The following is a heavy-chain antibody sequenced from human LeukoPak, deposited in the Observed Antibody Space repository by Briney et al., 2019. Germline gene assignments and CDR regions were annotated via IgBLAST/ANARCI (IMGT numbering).Heavy chain of an antibody. CDR3: ARAGRSKGEYYDFWSGSSYYFDY. D-gene: IGHD3-3*01. J-gene: IGHJ4*02. CDR2: IYYSGST. Sequence: SETLSLTCTVSGGSISSSSYYWGWIRQPPGKGLEWIGSIYYSGSTYYNPSLKSRVTISVDTSKNQFSLKLSSVTAADTAVYYCARAGRSKGEYYDFWSGSSYYFDYWGQGTLVTVSS. V-gene: IGHV4-39*07. CDR1: GGSISSSSYY.